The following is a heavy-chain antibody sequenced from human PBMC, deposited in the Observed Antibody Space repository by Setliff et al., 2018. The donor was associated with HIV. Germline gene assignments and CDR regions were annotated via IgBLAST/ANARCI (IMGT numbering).Heavy chain of an antibody. CDR1: GGSISSGGYY. V-gene: IGHV4-31*01. Sequence: SETLSLTCTVSGGSISSGGYYWSWIRQHPGKGLGWIGYIYYSGSTYYNPSLKSLVTISVDTSKNQFSLKLSSVTAADTAVYYCARLRYYDSSGYLDYWGQGTLVTVSS. J-gene: IGHJ4*02. CDR2: IYYSGST. CDR3: ARLRYYDSSGYLDY. D-gene: IGHD3-22*01.